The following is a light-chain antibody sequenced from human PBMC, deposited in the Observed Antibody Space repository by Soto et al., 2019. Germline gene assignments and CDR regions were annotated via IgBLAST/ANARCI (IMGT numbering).Light chain of an antibody. V-gene: IGKV1-9*01. Sequence: IQLTQSPSSLSASVGDRVTITCRASQGISSYLAWYQQKPGKAPKLLIYAASTLQSGVPSRFSGSGSGTDFTLTISSLQPEDSATYYCQQLNSYLLTFGGGTKVEIK. CDR2: AAS. J-gene: IGKJ4*01. CDR3: QQLNSYLLT. CDR1: QGISSY.